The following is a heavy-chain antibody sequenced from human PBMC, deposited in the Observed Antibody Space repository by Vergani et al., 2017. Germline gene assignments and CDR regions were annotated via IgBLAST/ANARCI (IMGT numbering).Heavy chain of an antibody. Sequence: QVQLQESGPGLVKPSETLSLTCAVSGYSISSGYYWGWIRQPPGKGPECIGSIYHSGSTYYNPSLKSRVTISVDTSKNQFSLKLSSVTAADTAVYYCAKARYPRDGYDDLFDYWGQGTLVTVSS. V-gene: IGHV4-38-2*01. CDR1: GYSISSGYY. CDR2: IYHSGST. D-gene: IGHD5-24*01. J-gene: IGHJ4*02. CDR3: AKARYPRDGYDDLFDY.